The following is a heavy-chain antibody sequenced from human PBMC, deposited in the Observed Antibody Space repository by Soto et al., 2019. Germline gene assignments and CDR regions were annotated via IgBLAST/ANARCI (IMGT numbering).Heavy chain of an antibody. Sequence: GGSLRLSCAASGFSFSSYEMNWVRQAPGKGLEWVSYISSNGRTIYYADSVKGRFTISRDNAKNSLYLQMNSLRAEDTAVYYCARDERAGYDYNRAFDYWGQGTLVTVSS. CDR1: GFSFSSYE. V-gene: IGHV3-48*03. CDR3: ARDERAGYDYNRAFDY. D-gene: IGHD5-12*01. CDR2: ISSNGRTI. J-gene: IGHJ4*02.